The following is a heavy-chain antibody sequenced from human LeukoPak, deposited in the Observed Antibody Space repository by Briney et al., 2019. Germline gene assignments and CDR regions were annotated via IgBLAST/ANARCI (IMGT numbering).Heavy chain of an antibody. V-gene: IGHV3-11*04. Sequence: PGGSLRLSCAASGFTFSDYYMNWIRQAPGKGLEWVSYISSSGSTIYYADSVKGRFTISRDNAKNSLYLQMNGLRAEDTAVYYCARVGSSSFNWFGPWGQGTLVTVSS. D-gene: IGHD6-6*01. CDR1: GFTFSDYY. J-gene: IGHJ5*02. CDR2: ISSSGSTI. CDR3: ARVGSSSFNWFGP.